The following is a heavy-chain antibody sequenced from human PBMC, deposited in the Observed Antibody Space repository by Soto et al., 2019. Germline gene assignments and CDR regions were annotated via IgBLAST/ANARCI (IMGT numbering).Heavy chain of an antibody. V-gene: IGHV3-21*01. CDR1: GLTFSSYS. D-gene: IGHD4-4*01. Sequence: GGSLRLSCAASGLTFSSYSMNWVRQAPGKGLEWVSSISSSSSYIYYADSVKGRFTISRDNAKNSLYLQMNSLRAEDTAVYYCARDPPDYSNWFDPWGQGTLVTGSS. CDR2: ISSSSSYI. J-gene: IGHJ5*02. CDR3: ARDPPDYSNWFDP.